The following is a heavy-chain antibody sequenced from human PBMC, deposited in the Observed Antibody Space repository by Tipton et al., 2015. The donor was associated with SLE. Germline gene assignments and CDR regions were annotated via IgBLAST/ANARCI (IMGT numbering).Heavy chain of an antibody. J-gene: IGHJ2*01. D-gene: IGHD3-10*01. CDR1: GGSISSYS. CDR3: AREILWAGGWYFDV. CDR2: VYYNGNS. Sequence: TLSLTCTVSGGSISSYSWSWIRQPPGKGLEWIGYVYYNGNSNYNPSLRSQVTMSMDTSKNQFSLRLSSVTAADTAVYFCAREILWAGGWYFDVWGRGALVTVSS. V-gene: IGHV4-59*12.